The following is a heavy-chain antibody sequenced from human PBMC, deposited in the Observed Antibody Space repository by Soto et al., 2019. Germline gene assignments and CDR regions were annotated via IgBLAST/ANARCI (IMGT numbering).Heavy chain of an antibody. CDR2: INPSGGST. CDR3: ARNSLPDSIPYHPPNSMDV. J-gene: IGHJ6*03. D-gene: IGHD2-2*02. Sequence: ASVKVSCKASGYTFTSYYMHWVRQAPGQGLEWMGIINPSGGSTSYAQKFQGRVTMTRDTSTSTVYMELSSLRSKDTAVYYCARNSLPDSIPYHPPNSMDVWGKATMVTVS. CDR1: GYTFTSYY. V-gene: IGHV1-46*03.